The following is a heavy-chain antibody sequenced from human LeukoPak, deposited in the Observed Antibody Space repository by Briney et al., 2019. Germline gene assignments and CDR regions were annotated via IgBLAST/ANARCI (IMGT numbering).Heavy chain of an antibody. J-gene: IGHJ3*02. Sequence: GGSLRLSCAASGFTFSSYGMHWVRQAPGKGLEWVAVIWYDGSNKYYADSVKGRFIISRDNSKNTLYLQVNSLRAEDTAVYYCARDQDGYGEPTYAFDIWGQGTMVTVSS. CDR3: ARDQDGYGEPTYAFDI. CDR1: GFTFSSYG. V-gene: IGHV3-33*01. D-gene: IGHD4-17*01. CDR2: IWYDGSNK.